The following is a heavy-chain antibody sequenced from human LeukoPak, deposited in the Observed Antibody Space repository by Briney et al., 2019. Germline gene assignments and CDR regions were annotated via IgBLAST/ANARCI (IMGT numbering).Heavy chain of an antibody. V-gene: IGHV4-61*01. CDR2: IYYSGST. J-gene: IGHJ5*02. CDR1: GGSVSSGSYY. CDR3: ARAATGLWFGELLFWFDP. Sequence: SETLSLTCTVSGGSVSSGSYYWSWIRQPPGKGLEWIGYIYYSGSTNYNPSLKSRVTISVDTSKNQFSLKLSSVTAADTAVYYCARAATGLWFGELLFWFDPWGQGTLVTVSS. D-gene: IGHD3-10*01.